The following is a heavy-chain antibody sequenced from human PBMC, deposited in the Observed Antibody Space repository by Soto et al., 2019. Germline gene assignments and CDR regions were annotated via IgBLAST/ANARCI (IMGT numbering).Heavy chain of an antibody. D-gene: IGHD3-3*01. CDR3: ERFWMDTGIPVPYDY. CDR1: GYSFTSYW. CDR2: IYPGDSDT. V-gene: IGHV5-51*01. Sequence: PGESLKISCKGSGYSFTSYWIGWVRQMPGKGLEWMGIIYPGDSDTRYSPSFQGQVTISADKSISTAYLQWSSLKASDTAMYYCERFWMDTGIPVPYDYWGQGTLVTVSS. J-gene: IGHJ4*02.